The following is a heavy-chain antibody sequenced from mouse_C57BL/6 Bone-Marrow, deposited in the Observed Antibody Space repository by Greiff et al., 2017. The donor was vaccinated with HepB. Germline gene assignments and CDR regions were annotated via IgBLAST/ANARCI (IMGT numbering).Heavy chain of an antibody. J-gene: IGHJ1*03. D-gene: IGHD2-3*01. CDR3: ARYDGHWYFDV. Sequence: QVQLQQSGPELVKPGASVKISCKASGYAFSSSWMNWVKQRPGKGLEWIGRIYPGDGDTNYNGKFKGKATLTADKSSSTAYMQLSSLTSEDSAVYFCARYDGHWYFDVWGTGTTVTVSS. CDR2: IYPGDGDT. V-gene: IGHV1-82*01. CDR1: GYAFSSSW.